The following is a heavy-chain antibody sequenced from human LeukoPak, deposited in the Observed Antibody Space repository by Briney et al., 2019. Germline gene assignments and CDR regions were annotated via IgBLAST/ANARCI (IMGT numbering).Heavy chain of an antibody. CDR3: AKGDIPNWIDP. CDR2: IFHSGST. V-gene: IGHV4-4*02. D-gene: IGHD2-2*02. CDR1: GGSISSQNW. Sequence: SETLSLTCAVSGGSISSQNWWSWVRQPPGKGLEWIGEIFHSGSTHYNPSLKSRVTISEDKSKNQFSLNLSSVTAADTAVYYCAKGDIPNWIDPWGQGTLVTVSS. J-gene: IGHJ5*02.